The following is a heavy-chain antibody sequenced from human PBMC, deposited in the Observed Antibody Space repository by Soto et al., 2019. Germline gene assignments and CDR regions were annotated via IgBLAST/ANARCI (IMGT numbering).Heavy chain of an antibody. Sequence: ASVKVSCKVSGYTFTSYGISWVRQAPGQGLEWMGWISAYNGNTNYAQKLQGRVTMTTDTSTSTAYMELRSLRSDDTAVYYCAREVRGYSYGYADYWGQGTLVTVSS. CDR3: AREVRGYSYGYADY. CDR2: ISAYNGNT. D-gene: IGHD5-18*01. V-gene: IGHV1-18*04. J-gene: IGHJ4*02. CDR1: GYTFTSYG.